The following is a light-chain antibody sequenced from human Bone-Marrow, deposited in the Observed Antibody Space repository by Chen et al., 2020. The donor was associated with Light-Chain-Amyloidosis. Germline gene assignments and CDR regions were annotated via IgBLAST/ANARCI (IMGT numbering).Light chain of an antibody. CDR2: EVT. CDR3: SSYTITNTLV. Sequence: QSALTQPASVYGSPGQSITLSCPGTSSDVGGDNHVSWYQQHPDKAPKLMIYEVTNRPSWVPDRFSGSKSDNTASLTISGLQTEDEADYFCSSYTITNTLVFGSGTRVTVL. V-gene: IGLV2-14*01. CDR1: SSDVGGDNH. J-gene: IGLJ1*01.